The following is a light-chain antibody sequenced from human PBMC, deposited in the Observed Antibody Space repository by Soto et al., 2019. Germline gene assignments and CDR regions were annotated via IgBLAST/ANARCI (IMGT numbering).Light chain of an antibody. CDR3: QQSDITPWT. CDR2: AAS. Sequence: DIQMTQSPSSLSASVGDRVTITSRASQSISSYLNGYQQKPGKAPKLLIYAASSLQSGVPTRFSGSGSGTDFTLTSTSRQPEDFATYYCQQSDITPWTFGQGIKVVVK. V-gene: IGKV1-39*01. J-gene: IGKJ1*01. CDR1: QSISSY.